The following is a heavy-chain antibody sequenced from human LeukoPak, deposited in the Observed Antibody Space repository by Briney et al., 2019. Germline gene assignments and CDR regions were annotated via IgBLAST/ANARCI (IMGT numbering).Heavy chain of an antibody. CDR3: ARRPGVTVLWFGELFLQDAFDI. CDR2: MNPNSGNT. Sequence: GASVKVSCKASGYTFTSYDINWVRQATGLGLEWMGWMNPNSGNTGYAQKFQGRVTMTRNTSISTAYMELSSLRSEDTAVYYCARRPGVTVLWFGELFLQDAFDIWGQGTMVTISS. J-gene: IGHJ3*02. V-gene: IGHV1-8*01. CDR1: GYTFTSYD. D-gene: IGHD3-10*01.